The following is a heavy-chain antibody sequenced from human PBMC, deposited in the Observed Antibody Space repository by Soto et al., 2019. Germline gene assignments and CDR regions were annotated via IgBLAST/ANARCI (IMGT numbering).Heavy chain of an antibody. J-gene: IGHJ4*02. V-gene: IGHV4-59*08. CDR2: IHYSGST. CDR1: GGSISSYY. D-gene: IGHD1-20*01. CDR3: AAGYNDDWYYFDY. Sequence: SETLSLTCTVSGGSISSYYWTWIRQPPGKGLEWIGYIHYSGSTNYNPSLKSRVTISVDTSKNQFSLKLSSVTAADTAVYYCAAGYNDDWYYFDYWGQGTLVTVSS.